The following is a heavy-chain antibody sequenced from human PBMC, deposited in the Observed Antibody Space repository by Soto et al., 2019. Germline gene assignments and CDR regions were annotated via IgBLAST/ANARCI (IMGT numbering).Heavy chain of an antibody. CDR2: INAGNGNT. CDR1: GYTFTSYA. CDR3: ARSIVVVTALDY. J-gene: IGHJ4*02. Sequence: ASVKVSCKASGYTFTSYAMHWVLQAPGQRLEWMGWINAGNGNTKYSQKFQGRVTITRDTSASTAYMELSSLRFEDTAVYYCARSIVVVTALDYWGQGTLVTVSS. V-gene: IGHV1-3*01. D-gene: IGHD2-21*02.